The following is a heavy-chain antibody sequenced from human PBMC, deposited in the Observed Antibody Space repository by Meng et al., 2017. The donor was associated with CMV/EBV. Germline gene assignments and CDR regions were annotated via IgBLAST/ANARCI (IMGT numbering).Heavy chain of an antibody. J-gene: IGHJ6*02. CDR1: GFTFSNAW. Sequence: GESLKISCAASGFTFSNAWMSWVRQAPGKGLEWVGSIKSKTDGGTTDYAAPVKGRFTNSRDNSKNTLYLQMNSLKTEDTAVYYCTTGHYYYGMDVWGQGTTVTVSS. CDR2: IKSKTDGGTT. V-gene: IGHV3-15*01. CDR3: TTGHYYYGMDV.